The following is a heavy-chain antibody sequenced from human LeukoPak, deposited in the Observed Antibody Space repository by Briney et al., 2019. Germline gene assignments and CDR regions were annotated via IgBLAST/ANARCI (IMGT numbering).Heavy chain of an antibody. CDR1: GFTFSNYA. V-gene: IGHV3-53*01. J-gene: IGHJ4*02. D-gene: IGHD3-16*01. CDR3: ARDLRPRLTGYFDY. Sequence: SGGSLRLSCAASGFTFSNYAMNWVRQAPGKGLEWVSVIYSGGSTYYADSVEGRFTVSRDNSKNTLYLEMRSLRAEDTAVYYCARDLRPRLTGYFDYWGQGTLVTVSS. CDR2: IYSGGST.